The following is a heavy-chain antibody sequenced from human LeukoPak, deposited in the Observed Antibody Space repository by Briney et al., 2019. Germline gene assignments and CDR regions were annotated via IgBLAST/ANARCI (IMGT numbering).Heavy chain of an antibody. Sequence: ASVKVSCKASGYTFSGYYMHWVRQAPGQGLEWMGWINPNTGGTSYAQKFQGRVTMTRDTSISTTYMELSRLRSDDTAVYYCASQPYYFDSSGYYDYWGQGTLATVSS. CDR3: ASQPYYFDSSGYYDY. D-gene: IGHD3-22*01. CDR2: INPNTGGT. V-gene: IGHV1-2*02. CDR1: GYTFSGYY. J-gene: IGHJ4*02.